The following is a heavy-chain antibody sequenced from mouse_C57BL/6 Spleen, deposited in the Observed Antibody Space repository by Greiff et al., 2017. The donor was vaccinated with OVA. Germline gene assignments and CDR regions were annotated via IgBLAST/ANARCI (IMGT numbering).Heavy chain of an antibody. D-gene: IGHD2-1*01. Sequence: EVQLQQSGPELVKPGASVKISCKASGYTFTDYYMNWVKQSHGKSLEWIGDINPNNGGTSYNQKFKGKATLTVDKSSSTAYMELRSLTSEDSAVYYCARRGSSTMGMDYWGQGTSVTVSS. CDR3: ARRGSSTMGMDY. J-gene: IGHJ4*01. CDR2: INPNNGGT. CDR1: GYTFTDYY. V-gene: IGHV1-26*01.